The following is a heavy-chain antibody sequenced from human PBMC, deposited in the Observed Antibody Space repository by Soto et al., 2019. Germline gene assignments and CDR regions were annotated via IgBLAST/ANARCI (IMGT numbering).Heavy chain of an antibody. V-gene: IGHV5-51*01. CDR2: IYPGDSDT. CDR1: GYSFTSYW. CDR3: ARRISVTGREFDY. D-gene: IGHD4-4*01. J-gene: IGHJ4*02. Sequence: GESLKISCKGSGYSFTSYWIGWVRQMPGKGLEWMGIIYPGDSDTRYSPSFQGQVTMSADKSINTAYLQWSSLEASDSAMYYCARRISVTGREFDYWGQGTLVTVSS.